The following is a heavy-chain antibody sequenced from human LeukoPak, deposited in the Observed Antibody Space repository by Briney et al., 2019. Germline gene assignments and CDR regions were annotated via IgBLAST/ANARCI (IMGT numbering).Heavy chain of an antibody. CDR1: GFTFSTYS. Sequence: PGGSLRLSCAASGFTFSTYSMNWVRQAPGKGLEWVSSISGSSSYIYYADSVKGRFTISRDNAKNSLYLQMNSLRVEDTAVYYCARKYYYDSGGYYWTFDYWGQGTLVTVS. CDR2: ISGSSSYI. J-gene: IGHJ4*02. V-gene: IGHV3-21*06. CDR3: ARKYYYDSGGYYWTFDY. D-gene: IGHD3-22*01.